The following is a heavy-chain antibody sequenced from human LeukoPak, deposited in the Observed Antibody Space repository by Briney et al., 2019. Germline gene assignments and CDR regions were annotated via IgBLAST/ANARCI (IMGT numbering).Heavy chain of an antibody. Sequence: GGSLRLSCAASGFTFSSYSMSWVRQAPGKGLEWVSVSSGSGESTHYADSVKGRFTISRDNSKNTLYLQMNSLRAEDTAVYYCAKGMVRGVIFRGTYYMDVWGKGTTVTISS. J-gene: IGHJ6*03. CDR2: SSGSGEST. CDR1: GFTFSSYS. CDR3: AKGMVRGVIFRGTYYMDV. D-gene: IGHD3-10*01. V-gene: IGHV3-23*01.